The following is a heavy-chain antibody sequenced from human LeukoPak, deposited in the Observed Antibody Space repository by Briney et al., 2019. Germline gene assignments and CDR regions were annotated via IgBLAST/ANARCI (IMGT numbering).Heavy chain of an antibody. CDR2: ISSSSSYI. CDR1: GFTFSSYS. CDR3: ARDYCGGDCYSSYYYGMDV. J-gene: IGHJ6*02. Sequence: PGGSLRLSCAASGFTFSSYSMNWVRQAPGKGLEWVSSISSSSSYIYYADSVKGRFTISRDNAKNSLYLQMNSLRAEDTAVYYCARDYCGGDCYSSYYYGMDVWGQGTTVTVSS. D-gene: IGHD2-21*02. V-gene: IGHV3-21*01.